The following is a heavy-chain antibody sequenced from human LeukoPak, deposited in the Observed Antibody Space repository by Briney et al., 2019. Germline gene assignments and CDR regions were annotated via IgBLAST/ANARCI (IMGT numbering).Heavy chain of an antibody. D-gene: IGHD1-14*01. Sequence: GGSLRVSCAASGFTFSSYGMHWVRQAPGKGLEWVAFIRYDGSNKYYAQSVKGRFTISRDNSKNTLYLQMNSLRAEDTAVYYCAKDLPDGFGYFDFWGQGTLVTVSS. J-gene: IGHJ4*02. CDR1: GFTFSSYG. CDR3: AKDLPDGFGYFDF. CDR2: IRYDGSNK. V-gene: IGHV3-30*02.